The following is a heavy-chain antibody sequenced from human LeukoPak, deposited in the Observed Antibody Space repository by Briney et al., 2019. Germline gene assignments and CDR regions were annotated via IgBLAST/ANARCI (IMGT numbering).Heavy chain of an antibody. Sequence: KASETVSLTCTVSGGSISSSSYYWGWIRQPPGKGLEWIGSIYYSGSTYYNPSLESRVTISVDTSKNQFSLKLSSVTAADTAVYYCARTVEMATIDYWGQGTLVTVSS. J-gene: IGHJ4*02. CDR1: GGSISSSSYY. V-gene: IGHV4-39*01. D-gene: IGHD5-24*01. CDR2: IYYSGST. CDR3: ARTVEMATIDY.